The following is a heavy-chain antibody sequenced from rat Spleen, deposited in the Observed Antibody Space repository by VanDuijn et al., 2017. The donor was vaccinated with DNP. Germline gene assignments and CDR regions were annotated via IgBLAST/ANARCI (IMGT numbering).Heavy chain of an antibody. CDR1: GFTFSDYY. CDR3: TTDAAY. J-gene: IGHJ3*01. CDR2: ITDSGSNT. Sequence: EVQLVESGGGLVQPGRSLKLSCAASGFTFSDYYMAWVRQVPGKGLEWVASITDSGSNTYYPDSVKGRFTMSRDNAMSSLYLQMDSLRSEDTATYYCTTDAAYWGQGTLVTVSS. V-gene: IGHV5-20*01.